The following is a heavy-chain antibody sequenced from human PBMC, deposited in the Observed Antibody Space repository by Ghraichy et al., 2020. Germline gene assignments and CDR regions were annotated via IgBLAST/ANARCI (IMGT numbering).Heavy chain of an antibody. V-gene: IGHV3-23*05. CDR3: VKSPGVHSPYFFDH. J-gene: IGHJ4*02. D-gene: IGHD2-8*01. Sequence: GGSLRLSCAASGVTFSNFAMTWLRQPPGKGLEWVSTIDSDTNTAYYADSVKGRFTISRDNSRNTLYLQMISLRAEDTAVYHCVKSPGVHSPYFFDHWGQGILVTVSS. CDR2: IDSDTNTA. CDR1: GVTFSNFA.